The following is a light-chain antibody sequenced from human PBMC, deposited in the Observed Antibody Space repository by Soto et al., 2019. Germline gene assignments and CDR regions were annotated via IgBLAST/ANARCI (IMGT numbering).Light chain of an antibody. CDR3: LQVDSYPWS. V-gene: IGKV1-5*01. Sequence: DIHMTQAPSTLSASVGDRVTITCRASQSINAWLAWYQQKPGKAPKLLIYDVSTLASGVPSRFSGSASGTEFTLTIRSLQPDDSATYYCLQVDSYPWSFGQGTKVDIK. J-gene: IGKJ1*01. CDR1: QSINAW. CDR2: DVS.